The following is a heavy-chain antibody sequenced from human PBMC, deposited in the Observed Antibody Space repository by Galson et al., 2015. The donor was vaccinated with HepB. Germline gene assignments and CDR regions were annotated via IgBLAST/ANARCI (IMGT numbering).Heavy chain of an antibody. D-gene: IGHD2-21*02. CDR3: AAQHPAYCGGDCSQFDY. Sequence: SLRLSCAASGFVFSTFTMTWVRQAPGKGLGWAASISSTSDNIYYSDSVKGRFTISRDNAEKSLFLQLNSLRVEDTALYYCAAQHPAYCGGDCSQFDYWGQGTLVTVSS. V-gene: IGHV3-21*01. J-gene: IGHJ4*02. CDR2: ISSTSDNI. CDR1: GFVFSTFT.